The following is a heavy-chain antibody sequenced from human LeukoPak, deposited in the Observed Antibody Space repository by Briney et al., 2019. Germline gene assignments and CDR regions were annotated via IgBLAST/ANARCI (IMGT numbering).Heavy chain of an antibody. J-gene: IGHJ4*02. CDR1: GFTFSGHW. D-gene: IGHD1-20*01. CDR3: ARDLNWTQVDY. CDR2: INKDGSST. Sequence: GGSLRLSCAASGFTFSGHWMHWVRQAPGKGLVWVSRINKDGSSTDYADSVKGRFTISRDNAKNTLSLQMNSLRAEDTAVYYCARDLNWTQVDYWGQGTLVTVSS. V-gene: IGHV3-74*01.